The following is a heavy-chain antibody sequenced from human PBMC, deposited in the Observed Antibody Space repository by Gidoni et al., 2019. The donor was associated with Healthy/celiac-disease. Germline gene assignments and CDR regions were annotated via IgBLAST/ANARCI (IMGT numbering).Heavy chain of an antibody. Sequence: EVQLVESGGGVVRPGGSLRLSCAASGFPFDDYGMCWFRQAPGKGLEWVSGINWNGGSTGYADSVKGRFTISRDNAKNSLYLQMNSLRAEDTALYHCARERYSSGWYVGGGACYMDVWGKGTTVTVSS. CDR1: GFPFDDYG. CDR2: INWNGGST. V-gene: IGHV3-20*01. D-gene: IGHD6-19*01. J-gene: IGHJ6*03. CDR3: ARERYSSGWYVGGGACYMDV.